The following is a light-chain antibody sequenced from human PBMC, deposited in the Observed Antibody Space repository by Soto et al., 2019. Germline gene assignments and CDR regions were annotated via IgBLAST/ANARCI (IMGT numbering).Light chain of an antibody. V-gene: IGLV2-14*01. CDR3: NSYTSSNTRV. Sequence: QSALAQPASVSGSPGQSITVSCTGASGDVGGYSRVSWYQHHPGKAPKLMIYEVSDRPSGVSNRFSGSKSGNTASLTISGLQAEDEADYYCNSYTSSNTRVFXTGTKVTVL. J-gene: IGLJ1*01. CDR2: EVS. CDR1: SGDVGGYSR.